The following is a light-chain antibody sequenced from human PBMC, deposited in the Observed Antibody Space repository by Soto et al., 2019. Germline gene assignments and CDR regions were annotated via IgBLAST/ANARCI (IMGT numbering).Light chain of an antibody. CDR1: QSISSW. Sequence: DIQMTQSPSSLSASVGDRVTITCRASQSISSWLAWYQQKPGQTPKLLIYDASTLETGVPSRFAGSEAETEFTLTISGLQPDDFTTYYCQQCSSYPWTFGQGTKVDIK. CDR2: DAS. V-gene: IGKV1-5*01. J-gene: IGKJ1*01. CDR3: QQCSSYPWT.